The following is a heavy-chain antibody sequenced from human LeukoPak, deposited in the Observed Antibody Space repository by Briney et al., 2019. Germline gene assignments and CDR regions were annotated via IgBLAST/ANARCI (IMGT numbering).Heavy chain of an antibody. CDR1: GFTFSSYA. Sequence: GGSLRLSCAASGFTFSSYAMSWVRQAPGKGLEWVTAISGSGGSTYYADSAKGRFTISRDNSKNTLYLQMTSLRAEDTAIYYCAKIGGEFPWYSFDYWGQGTLVTVSS. CDR3: AKIGGEFPWYSFDY. J-gene: IGHJ4*02. D-gene: IGHD7-27*01. CDR2: ISGSGGST. V-gene: IGHV3-23*01.